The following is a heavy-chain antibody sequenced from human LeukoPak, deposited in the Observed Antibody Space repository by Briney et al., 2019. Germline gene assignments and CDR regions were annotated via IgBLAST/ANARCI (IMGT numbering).Heavy chain of an antibody. CDR1: GFTFSSYW. CDR3: AKDLGSAWYGAFDI. D-gene: IGHD6-19*01. J-gene: IGHJ3*02. Sequence: SGGSLRLSCAASGFTFSSYWMSWVRQAPGKGLEWVANIKQDGSEKYYVDSVKGRFTISRDNAKNSLYLQMNSLRAEDTAVYYCAKDLGSAWYGAFDIWGQGTMVTVSS. V-gene: IGHV3-7*03. CDR2: IKQDGSEK.